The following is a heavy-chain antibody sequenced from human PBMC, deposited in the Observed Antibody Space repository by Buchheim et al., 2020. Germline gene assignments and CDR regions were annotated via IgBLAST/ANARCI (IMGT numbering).Heavy chain of an antibody. CDR2: IWYDGSNK. Sequence: QVQLVESGGGVVQPGRSLRLSCAASGFTFSSYGMHWVRQAPGKGLEWVAVIWYDGSNKNYADSVKGRFTISRDNSKNTLYLKMNSLRAEDTAVYYCARDGSGYCSSTSCSTGNWFDPWGQGTL. D-gene: IGHD2-2*02. J-gene: IGHJ5*02. V-gene: IGHV3-33*01. CDR1: GFTFSSYG. CDR3: ARDGSGYCSSTSCSTGNWFDP.